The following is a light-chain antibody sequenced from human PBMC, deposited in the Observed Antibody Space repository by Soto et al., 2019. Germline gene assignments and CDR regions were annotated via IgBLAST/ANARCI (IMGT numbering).Light chain of an antibody. Sequence: IVMTQTPATLSVSPGERATLSCRASQSVSSNLAWYQHKPGQAASLLINGASTRATGIPARFSGSGSGTEFTLTISSLQSEDFAVYYCQQYNKWTLTFGGGTKVEIK. CDR2: GAS. CDR1: QSVSSN. CDR3: QQYNKWTLT. J-gene: IGKJ4*01. V-gene: IGKV3-15*01.